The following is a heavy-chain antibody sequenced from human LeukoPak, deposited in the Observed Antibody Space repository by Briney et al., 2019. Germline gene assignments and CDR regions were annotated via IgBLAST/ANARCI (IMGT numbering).Heavy chain of an antibody. Sequence: GGSLRLSCVASGYTFSMYWMTWFRQAPGKGLEWVANIKQDGSQKNYVDSVKGRFSISRDNAKKSLYLQMNSLRDGDTAVYYCARGGTYDIWGPGTRVTVSS. J-gene: IGHJ3*02. CDR1: GYTFSMYW. CDR3: ARGGTYDI. V-gene: IGHV3-7*01. CDR2: IKQDGSQK.